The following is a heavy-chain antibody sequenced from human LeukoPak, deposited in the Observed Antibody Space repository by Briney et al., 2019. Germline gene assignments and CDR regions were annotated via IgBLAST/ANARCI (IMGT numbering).Heavy chain of an antibody. Sequence: GGSLRLSCAASRFTVSSTYMSWVRQAPGKGLEWVSVIYSGGITSYADSVKGRFTISRDNSKNTLYLQMNSLRAEDTAVYYCATKSTPAVGTGYFQHWGQGTLVTVSS. CDR1: RFTVSSTY. D-gene: IGHD6-13*01. CDR2: IYSGGIT. V-gene: IGHV3-53*01. J-gene: IGHJ1*01. CDR3: ATKSTPAVGTGYFQH.